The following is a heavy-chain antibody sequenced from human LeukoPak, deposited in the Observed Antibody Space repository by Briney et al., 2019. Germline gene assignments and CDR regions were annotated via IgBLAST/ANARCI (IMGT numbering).Heavy chain of an antibody. V-gene: IGHV4-34*01. D-gene: IGHD3-22*01. CDR1: GASFSGKF. J-gene: IGHJ4*02. CDR2: INHSGST. CDR3: ARETYYYDSSGYYPPGLFDY. Sequence: SETLSLTCAVYGASFSGKFWSWIRQPPGKGLEWIGEINHSGSTNYNPSLKSRVTISVDTSKNQFSLKLSSVTAADTAVYYCARETYYYDSSGYYPPGLFDYWGQGTLVTVSS.